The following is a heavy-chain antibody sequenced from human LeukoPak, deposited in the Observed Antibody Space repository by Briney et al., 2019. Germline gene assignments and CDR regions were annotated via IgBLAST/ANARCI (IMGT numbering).Heavy chain of an antibody. CDR1: GFTFSRYA. Sequence: PGGSLRLSCAVSGFTFSRYAMHWVRQAPGKGLEYVSVISSNGGSTYHANSVKGRFTMSRDNSKNTLYLQMGSLRTEDMAVYYCARGRLVVTAVENWGQGTLVTVSS. CDR3: ARGRLVVTAVEN. CDR2: ISSNGGST. D-gene: IGHD2-21*02. V-gene: IGHV3-64*01. J-gene: IGHJ4*02.